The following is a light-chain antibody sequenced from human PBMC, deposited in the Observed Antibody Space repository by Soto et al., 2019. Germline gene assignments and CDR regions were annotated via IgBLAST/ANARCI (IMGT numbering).Light chain of an antibody. Sequence: EIVMTQSPATLSVSPGERATLSCRASQSFSSNLAWYQQKPGQAPRLLIYGASTRATGIPARFSGSGSGTEFTFTISSLQSEDFAVYYCQQYNNWPGPFGQGTKV. J-gene: IGKJ1*01. CDR2: GAS. CDR3: QQYNNWPGP. CDR1: QSFSSN. V-gene: IGKV3-15*01.